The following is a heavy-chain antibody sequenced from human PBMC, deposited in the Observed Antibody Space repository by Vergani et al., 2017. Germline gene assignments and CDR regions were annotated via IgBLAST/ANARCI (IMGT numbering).Heavy chain of an antibody. J-gene: IGHJ6*03. D-gene: IGHD4-11*01. CDR3: SRVNTETIGRLYYYYYMDV. CDR1: GGSFTSYH. V-gene: IGHV4-34*01. CDR2: IDHTGRP. Sequence: QVQLQQWGGGLLKPSETLSLTCVVNGGSFTSYHWTWIRQSPGEGLEWVGDIDHTGRPDYNPSLKSRLTMSVDKSRNQFSLTLNSVTATDTAIYFCSRVNTETIGRLYYYYYMDVWGQGTAVTVSS.